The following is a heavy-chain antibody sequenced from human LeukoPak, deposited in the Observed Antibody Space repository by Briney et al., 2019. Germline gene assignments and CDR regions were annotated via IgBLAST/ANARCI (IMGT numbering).Heavy chain of an antibody. CDR3: ARVVGYFDLQEGDYYYYYIDV. V-gene: IGHV3-21*01. Sequence: PGGSLRLSCAASGLTFSTYGMTWVGQAPGKGLEWFSSILRSGTHIYYADPVKGRSTISQTNATNSMYLQMNSLGVEDTAVYYCARVVGYFDLQEGDYYYYYIDVWGKGTRVTVSS. J-gene: IGHJ6*03. CDR1: GLTFSTYG. D-gene: IGHD3-9*01. CDR2: ILRSGTHI.